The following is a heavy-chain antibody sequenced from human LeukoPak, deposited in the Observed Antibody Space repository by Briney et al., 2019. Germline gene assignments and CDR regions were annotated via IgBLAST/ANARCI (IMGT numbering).Heavy chain of an antibody. CDR3: ARDTYSGYDSIENLFDY. D-gene: IGHD5-12*01. CDR2: ISSSSSYI. J-gene: IGHJ4*02. V-gene: IGHV3-21*01. CDR1: GFTFSSYS. Sequence: GGSLRLSCVASGFTFSSYSMNWVRQAPGKGLEWVSSISSSSSYIYYADSVKGRFTISRDNAKNSLYLQMNSLRAEDTAVYYCARDTYSGYDSIENLFDYWGQGTLVTVSS.